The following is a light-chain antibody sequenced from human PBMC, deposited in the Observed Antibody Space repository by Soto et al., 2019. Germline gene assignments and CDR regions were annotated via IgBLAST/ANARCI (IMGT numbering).Light chain of an antibody. CDR1: QSVSNSY. V-gene: IGKV3-20*01. Sequence: EIVLTQSPCTLSLSPGERATLSCSDSQSVSNSYLAWYQQKPGQAPRLLMYGASNRATGIPDRFSGSGSETDFTLTISRLEPEDFAVYYCQQYGTTRITFGQGTRLEI. CDR2: GAS. J-gene: IGKJ5*01. CDR3: QQYGTTRIT.